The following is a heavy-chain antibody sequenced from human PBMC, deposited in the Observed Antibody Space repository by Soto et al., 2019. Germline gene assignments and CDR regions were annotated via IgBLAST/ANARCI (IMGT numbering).Heavy chain of an antibody. CDR3: ASGAGYCSSTSCSAPQDY. D-gene: IGHD2-2*01. V-gene: IGHV1-69*02. Sequence: SVKVSCKASGGTFSSYTISWVRQAPGQGLEWMGRIIPILGIANYAQKFQGRVTITADKSTSTAYMELSSLRSEDTAVYYCASGAGYCSSTSCSAPQDYWGQGTLVTVSS. CDR2: IIPILGIA. CDR1: GGTFSSYT. J-gene: IGHJ4*02.